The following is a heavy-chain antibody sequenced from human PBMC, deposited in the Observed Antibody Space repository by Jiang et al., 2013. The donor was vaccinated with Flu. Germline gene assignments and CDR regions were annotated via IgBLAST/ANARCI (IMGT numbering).Heavy chain of an antibody. V-gene: IGHV4-34*01. CDR1: GGSFSGYY. CDR3: AASGLAAAGTDY. J-gene: IGHJ4*02. Sequence: LLKPSETLSLTCAVYGGSFSGYYWSWIRQPPGKGLEWIGEINHSGSTNYNPSLKSRVTISVDTSKNQFSLKLSSVTAADTAVYYCAASGLAAAGTDYWGQGTLVTVSS. D-gene: IGHD6-13*01. CDR2: INHSGST.